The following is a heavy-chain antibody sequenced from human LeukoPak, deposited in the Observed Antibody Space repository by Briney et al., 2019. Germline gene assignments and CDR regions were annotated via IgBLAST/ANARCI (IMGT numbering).Heavy chain of an antibody. Sequence: ASVKVSCKASGYTFTSYGISWVRQAPGQGLEWMGWISAYNGNTNYAQKLQGRVTMTTDTSTSTAYMELRSLRSDDTAAYYCAREGHYYDSSGLFDYWGQGTLVTVSS. CDR3: AREGHYYDSSGLFDY. D-gene: IGHD3-22*01. CDR1: GYTFTSYG. J-gene: IGHJ4*02. V-gene: IGHV1-18*01. CDR2: ISAYNGNT.